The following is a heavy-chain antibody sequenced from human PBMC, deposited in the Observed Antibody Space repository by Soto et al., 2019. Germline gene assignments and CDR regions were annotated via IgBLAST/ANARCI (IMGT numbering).Heavy chain of an antibody. CDR1: GFTVSTYS. CDR3: AGGLTVAVYYYNYYMDV. Sequence: EVQLVESGGGLAKPGGSLRLSCAASGFTVSTYSMNWFRQAPGKGLEWVSSISSSSSYIYYADSVKGRFTISRDNAKNSLSLEMNSLRAEDTAVYYCAGGLTVAVYYYNYYMDVWGKGTTVTVCS. D-gene: IGHD6-19*01. J-gene: IGHJ6*03. CDR2: ISSSSSYI. V-gene: IGHV3-21*01.